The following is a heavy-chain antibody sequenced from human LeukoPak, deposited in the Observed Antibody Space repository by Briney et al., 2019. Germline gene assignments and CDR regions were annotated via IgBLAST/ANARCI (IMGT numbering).Heavy chain of an antibody. CDR2: INHSGST. J-gene: IGHJ4*02. V-gene: IGHV4-34*01. CDR3: ARVVYYGDYFPFDY. CDR1: GGSFSGYY. Sequence: SETLSLTCAVYGGSFSGYYWSWIRQPPGKGLEWIGEINHSGSTSYNPSLKSRVTMSLDTSKNQFSLRLSSVTAADTAVYYCARVVYYGDYFPFDYWGQGILVTVSS. D-gene: IGHD4-17*01.